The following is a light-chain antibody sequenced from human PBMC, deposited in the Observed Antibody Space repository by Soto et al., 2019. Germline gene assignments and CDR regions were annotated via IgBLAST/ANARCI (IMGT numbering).Light chain of an antibody. CDR1: SSDFGSNT. CDR2: KST. CDR3: AAWDDRRNGRV. Sequence: QSVLTQPPSASATPGQWVTISCSGSSSDFGSNTVNWYQQLPGTAPKLLIYKSTQRPSGVPDRFSGSKSGTSASLAISGLQSEDEADYYCAAWDDRRNGRVFGGGTKLTVL. J-gene: IGLJ3*02. V-gene: IGLV1-44*01.